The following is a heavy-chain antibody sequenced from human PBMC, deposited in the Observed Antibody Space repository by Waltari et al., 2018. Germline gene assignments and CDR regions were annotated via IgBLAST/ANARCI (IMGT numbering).Heavy chain of an antibody. CDR3: AKGDSSSWYPGKPQPYYYYYGMDV. Sequence: EVQLLASGGGLVQPGGSLRLSCAASGFTFSSYAMSWVRQAPGKGLGWVSAISGSGGSTYYADSVKGRFTISRDNSKNTLYLQMNSLRAEDTAVYYCAKGDSSSWYPGKPQPYYYYYGMDVWGQGTTVTVSS. J-gene: IGHJ6*02. D-gene: IGHD6-13*01. CDR1: GFTFSSYA. CDR2: ISGSGGST. V-gene: IGHV3-23*01.